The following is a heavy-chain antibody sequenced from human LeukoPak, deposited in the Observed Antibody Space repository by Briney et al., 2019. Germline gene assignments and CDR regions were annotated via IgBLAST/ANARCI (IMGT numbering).Heavy chain of an antibody. CDR1: GFTFSSYS. CDR3: ARTSGSCYDY. V-gene: IGHV3-21*01. D-gene: IGHD1-26*01. CDR2: ISSSSSYK. Sequence: GGSLRLSCAASGFTFSSYSMNWVRQAPGKGLEWVSSISSSSSYKYYADSVKGRFTISRDNAKNSLYLQMNSLRAEDTAVYYCARTSGSCYDYWGQGTLVTVSS. J-gene: IGHJ4*02.